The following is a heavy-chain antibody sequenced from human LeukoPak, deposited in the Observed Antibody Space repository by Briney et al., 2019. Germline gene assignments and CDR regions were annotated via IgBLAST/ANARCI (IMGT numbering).Heavy chain of an antibody. Sequence: GGSLRLSCAASGFSFSDYAIHWVRQAPGKGLEWVAVIWYDGSTKYYADSVKGRFTIYRDNSKNTLYLQMNSLRDEDTAVYYCAKPRCGGDSCFLTPFDYWGQGTLLTVSS. CDR2: IWYDGSTK. V-gene: IGHV3-33*06. CDR3: AKPRCGGDSCFLTPFDY. CDR1: GFSFSDYA. D-gene: IGHD2-15*01. J-gene: IGHJ4*02.